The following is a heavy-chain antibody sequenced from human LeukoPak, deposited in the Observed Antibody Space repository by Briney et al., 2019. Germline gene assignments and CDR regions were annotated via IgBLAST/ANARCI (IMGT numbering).Heavy chain of an antibody. CDR1: GFNFRDYG. Sequence: GGSLRLSCATSGFNFRDYGMHWVRQAPGKGLQWVAAITYDGSTRYHADSVKGRFTISRDNSKDTLYLQMNSLKIEDTATYYCARVRRYSQYESSGYYADSWGQGTLVTVSS. J-gene: IGHJ5*01. V-gene: IGHV3-30*03. CDR2: ITYDGSTR. D-gene: IGHD3-22*01. CDR3: ARVRRYSQYESSGYYADS.